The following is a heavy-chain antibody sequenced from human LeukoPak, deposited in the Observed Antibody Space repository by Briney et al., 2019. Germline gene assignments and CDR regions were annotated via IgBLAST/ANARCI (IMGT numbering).Heavy chain of an antibody. D-gene: IGHD5-18*01. V-gene: IGHV5-51*01. CDR3: ARRNTAMVYFDY. J-gene: IGHJ4*02. CDR1: GYSFTSYW. CDR2: ISPGDSET. Sequence: GESLKIFCKGSGYSFTSYWIGWVRQMPGKGLEWMGIISPGDSETRYSPSFQGQVTISADKSISTAYLQWRSLKASDTAMYYCARRNTAMVYFDYWGQGTLVTVSS.